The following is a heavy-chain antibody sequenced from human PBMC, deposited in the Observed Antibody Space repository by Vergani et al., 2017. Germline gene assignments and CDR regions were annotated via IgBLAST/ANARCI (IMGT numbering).Heavy chain of an antibody. J-gene: IGHJ5*02. D-gene: IGHD3-10*01. V-gene: IGHV3-23*01. CDR1: GFTFSSYA. CDR2: ISGSGGST. CDR3: AKSPLWFGELS. Sequence: EVQLLESGGGLVQPGGSLRLSCAASGFTFSSYAMSWVRQAPGKGLEWVSAISGSGGSTYYADAVKGRFTISRDNSKNTLYLPMNSLRAEDTAVYYCAKSPLWFGELSWGQGTLVTVSS.